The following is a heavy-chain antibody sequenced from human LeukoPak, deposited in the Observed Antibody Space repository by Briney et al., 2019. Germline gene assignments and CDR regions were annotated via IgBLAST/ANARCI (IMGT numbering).Heavy chain of an antibody. D-gene: IGHD3-3*01. CDR3: AKDLSILEWLLSDAFDI. V-gene: IGHV3-7*03. J-gene: IGHJ3*02. CDR2: IKQDGSEK. Sequence: GGSLRLSCAASGFTFSVFWMSWVRQAPGKGLQWVANIKQDGSEKDCVDSVRGRFTISRDNAKNSLYLQMNSLRAEDTAVYYCAKDLSILEWLLSDAFDIWGQGTMVTVSS. CDR1: GFTFSVFW.